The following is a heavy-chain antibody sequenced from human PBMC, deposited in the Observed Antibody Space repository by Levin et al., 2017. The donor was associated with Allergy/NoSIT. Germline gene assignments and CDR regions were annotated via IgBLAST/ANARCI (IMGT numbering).Heavy chain of an antibody. CDR3: ARGESRGFYYGH. CDR2: VSIDGNNK. Sequence: TGGSLRLSCAASGFTFSTFTIHWVRQAPGKGLEWVAVVSIDGNNKYYTDSVKGRFTISRDDSKNTVYLQMNSLRADDTAVYYCARGESRGFYYGHWGQGTLVTVSS. D-gene: IGHD3-22*01. V-gene: IGHV3-30-3*01. CDR1: GFTFSTFT. J-gene: IGHJ4*02.